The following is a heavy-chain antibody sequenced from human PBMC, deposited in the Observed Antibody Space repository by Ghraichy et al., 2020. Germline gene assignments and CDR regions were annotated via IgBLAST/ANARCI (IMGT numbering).Heavy chain of an antibody. V-gene: IGHV1-24*01. J-gene: IGHJ5*02. Sequence: ASVKVSCKVSGYTLTELSMHWVRQAPGKGLEWMGGFDPEDGETIYAQKFQGRVTMTEDTSTDTAYMELSSLRSEDTAVYYCATEGYDSSGYYHNWFDPWGQGTLVTVSS. CDR3: ATEGYDSSGYYHNWFDP. CDR1: GYTLTELS. D-gene: IGHD3-22*01. CDR2: FDPEDGET.